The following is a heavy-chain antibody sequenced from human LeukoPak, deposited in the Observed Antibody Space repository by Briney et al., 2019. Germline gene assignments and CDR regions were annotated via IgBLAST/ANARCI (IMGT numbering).Heavy chain of an antibody. J-gene: IGHJ5*02. CDR3: ARDVDTSSHSSQLDP. D-gene: IGHD5-18*01. CDR2: IQSDGSKQ. Sequence: GGSLRLSCAASGFTFSTFGIHWVRQTPGKGLEWAAAIQSDGSKQYYGDSVKGRFTISRDSSKNTVYLQMNSLRDEDTAVYYCARDVDTSSHSSQLDPWGQGTLVTVSS. V-gene: IGHV3-33*08. CDR1: GFTFSTFG.